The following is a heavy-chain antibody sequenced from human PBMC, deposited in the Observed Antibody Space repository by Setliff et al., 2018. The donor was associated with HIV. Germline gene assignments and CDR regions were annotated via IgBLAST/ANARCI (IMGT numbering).Heavy chain of an antibody. CDR1: GGSISTYF. CDR3: AREGQQLARSFDF. J-gene: IGHJ4*02. D-gene: IGHD6-13*01. Sequence: LSLTCTVSGGSISTYFWSWVRQPAGKGLEWIGHIYTFGDISYNPSLKSRATISVDKSKNQFFLKLTSVTAADTAVYFCAREGQQLARSFDFWGQGSLVTVSS. CDR2: IYTFGDI. V-gene: IGHV4-4*07.